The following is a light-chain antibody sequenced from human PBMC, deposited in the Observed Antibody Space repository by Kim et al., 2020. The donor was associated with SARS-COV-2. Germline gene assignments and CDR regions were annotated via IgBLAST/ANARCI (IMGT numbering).Light chain of an antibody. CDR3: QVGDSSSDHPV. CDR1: NIGSKS. Sequence: SYELTQPPSVSVAPGKTARIICGGNNIGSKSVHWYQQKPGQAPVLVIYYDSDRPSGIPERFSGSNSGNTATLTISRVEAGDEADYYCQVGDSSSDHPVFG. J-gene: IGLJ3*02. V-gene: IGLV3-21*04. CDR2: YDS.